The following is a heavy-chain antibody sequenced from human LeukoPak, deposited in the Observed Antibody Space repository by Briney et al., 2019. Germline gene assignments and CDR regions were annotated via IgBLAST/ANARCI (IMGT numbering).Heavy chain of an antibody. CDR1: GYTFTGYY. CDR3: ARDPPKVRVQYSAYPPRVGAD. J-gene: IGHJ1*01. V-gene: IGHV1-2*06. CDR2: INPNSGGT. D-gene: IGHD5-12*01. Sequence: GASVKVSCKASGYTFTGYYMHWVRQAPGQGLEWMGPINPNSGGTNYAQKFQGRVTMTRDTSISTAYMELSRLRSDDTAVYYCARDPPKVRVQYSAYPPRVGADWGQGTPVTASS.